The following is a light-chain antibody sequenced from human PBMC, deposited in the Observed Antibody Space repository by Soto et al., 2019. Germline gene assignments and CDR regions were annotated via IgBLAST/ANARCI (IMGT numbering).Light chain of an antibody. Sequence: DIQMTQSPSTLSASVGDRLSITCRASQSISGSLAWYQQKPGKAPKLLIYEASNLKSGVPSRFSGSGSGTEYTLTIISLQPDDFASYYCQQYNGYWTFGQGTKVEIK. J-gene: IGKJ1*01. CDR1: QSISGS. CDR2: EAS. CDR3: QQYNGYWT. V-gene: IGKV1-5*03.